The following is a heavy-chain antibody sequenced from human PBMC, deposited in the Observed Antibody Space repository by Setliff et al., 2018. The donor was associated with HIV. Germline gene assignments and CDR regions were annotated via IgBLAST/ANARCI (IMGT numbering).Heavy chain of an antibody. CDR1: GGSISSSSYY. CDR3: ARAPLEYSGYDYLRYFDY. Sequence: KTSETLSLTCNVSGGSISSSSYYWGRIRQPPGKGLEWIGSFHSSGSTSYNPSLRSRVTVSVDTSKNQFSLKPTSVTAADTAVYYCARAPLEYSGYDYLRYFDYWGQGTLVTVSS. CDR2: FHSSGST. D-gene: IGHD5-12*01. V-gene: IGHV4-39*01. J-gene: IGHJ4*02.